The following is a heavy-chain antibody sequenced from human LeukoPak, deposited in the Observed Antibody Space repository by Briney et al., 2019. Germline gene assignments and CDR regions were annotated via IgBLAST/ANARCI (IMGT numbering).Heavy chain of an antibody. CDR2: IRYDGSNK. CDR3: AKALSTPRASSFDY. Sequence: PGGSLRLSCAASGFTFSSYGMHWVRQAPGKGLEWVAFIRYDGSNKYYADSVKGRFTFSRDNSKNTLYLQMNSLRAEDTAVYYCAKALSTPRASSFDYWGQGTLVTVSS. J-gene: IGHJ4*02. V-gene: IGHV3-30*02. D-gene: IGHD3-16*02. CDR1: GFTFSSYG.